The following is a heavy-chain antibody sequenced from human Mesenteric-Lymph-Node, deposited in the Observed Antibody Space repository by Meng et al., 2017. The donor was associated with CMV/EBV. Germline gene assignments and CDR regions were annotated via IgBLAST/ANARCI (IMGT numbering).Heavy chain of an antibody. D-gene: IGHD6-6*01. CDR2: ITSGGDR. J-gene: IGHJ4*02. V-gene: IGHV3-23*01. CDR1: GLTFNTYA. CDR3: SSGRPGEFDY. Sequence: LSCTTSGLTFNTYAMNWARQAPGKGLEWVSGITSGGDRYYADSVKGRFTISRDNSKNTVYLQLNGLRAEDTAVYYCSSGRPGEFDYWAQGTLVTVSS.